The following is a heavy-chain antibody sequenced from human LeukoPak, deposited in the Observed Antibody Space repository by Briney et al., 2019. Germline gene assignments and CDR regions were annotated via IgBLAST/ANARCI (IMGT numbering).Heavy chain of an antibody. D-gene: IGHD3-9*01. CDR2: IYPGDSDT. V-gene: IGHV5-51*01. Sequence: GESLKISCKGSGYSFTSYWIGWVRQMPGKGLEWMGIIYPGDSDTRYSPSFQGHVTISADKSISTAYLQWSSLKASDTAMYYCARVGIYDILTGYYPSGYFDLWGRGTLVTVSS. CDR3: ARVGIYDILTGYYPSGYFDL. J-gene: IGHJ2*01. CDR1: GYSFTSYW.